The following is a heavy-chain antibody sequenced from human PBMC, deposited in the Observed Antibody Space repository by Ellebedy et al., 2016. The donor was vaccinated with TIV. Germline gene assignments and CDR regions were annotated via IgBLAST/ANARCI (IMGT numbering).Heavy chain of an antibody. Sequence: MPSETLSLTCTVSGGSLTNHFWSWIRQPPGKGLEWIASIYYTGTTNYNPSLKTGVIISVDTSTNQISLTLMTSVSAADTAVYYCARGARTSAVGGGHFDLWGRGTLLTVSS. CDR1: GGSLTNHF. CDR2: IYYTGTT. J-gene: IGHJ2*01. V-gene: IGHV4-59*11. CDR3: ARGARTSAVGGGHFDL. D-gene: IGHD3-16*01.